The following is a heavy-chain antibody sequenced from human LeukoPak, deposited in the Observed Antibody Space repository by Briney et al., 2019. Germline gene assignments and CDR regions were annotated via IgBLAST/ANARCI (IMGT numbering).Heavy chain of an antibody. D-gene: IGHD3-22*01. V-gene: IGHV1-2*02. CDR2: INPNSGGT. CDR1: GYTFTGYY. CDR3: ARDGYYYDSSGYSFRGYYYYYMDV. Sequence: ASVKVSCKASGYTFTGYYMHWVRQAPGQGLEWMGWINPNSGGTNYAQKFQGRVTMTRDTSISTAYMELSRLRSDDTAVYYCARDGYYYDSSGYSFRGYYYYYMDVWGKGTTVTISS. J-gene: IGHJ6*03.